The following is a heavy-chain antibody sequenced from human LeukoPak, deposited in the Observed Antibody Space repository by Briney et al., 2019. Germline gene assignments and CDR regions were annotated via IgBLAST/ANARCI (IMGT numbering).Heavy chain of an antibody. CDR1: GGSFSGYY. CDR3: ARGRPNNWNYAYYYYMDV. D-gene: IGHD1-7*01. Sequence: SETLSLTCAVYGGSFSGYYWSWIRQPPGKGLEWIGEINHSGSSNYNPSLKSRVTISVDTSKNQFSLKLSSVTAADTAVYYRARGRPNNWNYAYYYYMDVWGKGTTVTVSS. J-gene: IGHJ6*03. CDR2: INHSGSS. V-gene: IGHV4-34*01.